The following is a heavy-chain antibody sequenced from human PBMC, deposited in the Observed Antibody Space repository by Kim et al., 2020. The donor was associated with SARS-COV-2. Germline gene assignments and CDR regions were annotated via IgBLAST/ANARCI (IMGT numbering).Heavy chain of an antibody. CDR1: GFTFSSYS. CDR3: ARLLRGGYSGYDTEKLGDY. V-gene: IGHV3-21*01. Sequence: GGSLRLSCAASGFTFSSYSMNWVRQAPGKGLEWVSSISSSSSYIYYADSVKGRFTISRDNAKNSLYLQMNSLGAEDTAVYYCARLLRGGYSGYDTEKLGDYWGQGTLVTVSS. J-gene: IGHJ4*02. D-gene: IGHD5-12*01. CDR2: ISSSSSYI.